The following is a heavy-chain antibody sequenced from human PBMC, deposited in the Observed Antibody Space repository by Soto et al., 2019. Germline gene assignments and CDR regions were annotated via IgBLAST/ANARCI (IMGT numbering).Heavy chain of an antibody. CDR2: IAYDGSNQ. CDR3: AKDPFSSVGLSIDY. CDR1: GFSFPNYG. D-gene: IGHD2-15*01. V-gene: IGHV3-30*18. Sequence: PGGSLRLSCAASGFSFPNYGMHWVRQAPGKGLEWVAFIAYDGSNQYYADSVKGRFTISRDNSKNTLYLQMNSLRAEDTAVYYCAKDPFSSVGLSIDYWGQGTLVTVSS. J-gene: IGHJ4*02.